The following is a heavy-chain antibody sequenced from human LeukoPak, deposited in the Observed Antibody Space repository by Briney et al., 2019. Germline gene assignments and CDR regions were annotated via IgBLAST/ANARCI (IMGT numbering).Heavy chain of an antibody. J-gene: IGHJ4*02. CDR2: IYYSGST. CDR1: GGSISSGGYY. D-gene: IGHD4-17*01. V-gene: IGHV4-31*03. CDR3: ASTGDVRPYFDY. Sequence: SETLSLTCTVSGGSISSGGYYWSWIRQQPGKGLEWIGYIYYSGSTYYNPSLKSRVTISVDTSKNQFSLKLSSVTAADTAVYYCASTGDVRPYFDYWGQGTLVTVSS.